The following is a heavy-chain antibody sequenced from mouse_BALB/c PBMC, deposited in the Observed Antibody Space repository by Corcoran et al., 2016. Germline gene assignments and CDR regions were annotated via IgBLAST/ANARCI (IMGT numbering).Heavy chain of an antibody. D-gene: IGHD2-1*01. V-gene: IGHV1-84*02. CDR3: ARGDGNYYFDY. CDR1: GYTFTDYF. CDR2: IYPGSGNI. Sequence: QIQLQQSGPELVKPGASVRISCKASGYTFTDYFINWVKQKPGQGLEWIGWIYPGSGNIKYNEKFKGKATLTVDTSSSTAYMQLSSLTSEDTAVYFFARGDGNYYFDYWGQGTTLTVSS. J-gene: IGHJ2*01.